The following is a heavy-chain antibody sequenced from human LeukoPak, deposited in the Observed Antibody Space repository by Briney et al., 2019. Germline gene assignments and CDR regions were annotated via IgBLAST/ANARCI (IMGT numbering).Heavy chain of an antibody. V-gene: IGHV3-30*04. J-gene: IGHJ4*02. CDR3: ASIVVVTASTGDY. D-gene: IGHD2-21*02. CDR2: ISYDGSNK. CDR1: GFTFSSYA. Sequence: PGGSLRLSCAASGFTFSSYAMHWVRQAPGKGLEWVAVISYDGSNKYYADSVKGRFTISRDNSKNTLYLQMNNLRAEDTAVYYCASIVVVTASTGDYWGQGTLVTVSS.